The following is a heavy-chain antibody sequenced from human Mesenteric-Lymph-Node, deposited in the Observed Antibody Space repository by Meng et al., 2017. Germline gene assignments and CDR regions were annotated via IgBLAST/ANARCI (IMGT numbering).Heavy chain of an antibody. Sequence: KVSCKGSGYSFTSYWIGWVRQMPGKGLEWMGITYPGDSDTRYSPSFQGQVTISADKSISTAYLQWSSLKASDTAMYYCARLGDITMTAFDAFDIWGQGTMVTVSS. CDR3: ARLGDITMTAFDAFDI. D-gene: IGHD3-22*01. CDR1: GYSFTSYW. J-gene: IGHJ3*02. V-gene: IGHV5-51*01. CDR2: TYPGDSDT.